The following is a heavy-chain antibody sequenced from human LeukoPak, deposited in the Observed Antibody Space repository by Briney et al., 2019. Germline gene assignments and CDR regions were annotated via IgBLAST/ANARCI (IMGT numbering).Heavy chain of an antibody. CDR2: ISGSGGST. Sequence: GSLRLSCAASGFTFSSYSMNWVRQAPGKGLEWVSAISGSGGSTYYADSVKGRFTISRDNSKTTLYLQMNSLRAEDTAVYYCAKDSPSAGTYYDFWSGYSWQNDAFDIWGQGTMVTVSS. J-gene: IGHJ3*02. CDR3: AKDSPSAGTYYDFWSGYSWQNDAFDI. V-gene: IGHV3-23*01. CDR1: GFTFSSYS. D-gene: IGHD3-3*01.